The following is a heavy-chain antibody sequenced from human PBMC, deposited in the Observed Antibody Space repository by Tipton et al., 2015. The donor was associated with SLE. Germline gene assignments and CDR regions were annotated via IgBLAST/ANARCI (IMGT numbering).Heavy chain of an antibody. CDR3: ARERGRWNYEFDY. J-gene: IGHJ4*02. CDR1: GFTVSSSE. V-gene: IGHV3-38-3*01. CDR2: ISGGTT. D-gene: IGHD1-7*01. Sequence: SLRLSCAASGFTVSSSEMNWVRQAAGKALEWVSSISGGTTYSADSRKHRFTISWDNSKSTRYLQMSSLRAEDKAVYYCARERGRWNYEFDYWGQVTLVTVSS.